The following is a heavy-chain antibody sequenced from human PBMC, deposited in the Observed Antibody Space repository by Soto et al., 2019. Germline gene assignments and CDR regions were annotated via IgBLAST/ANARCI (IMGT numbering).Heavy chain of an antibody. J-gene: IGHJ6*03. Sequence: QVQLVQSGAEVKKPGASVKVSCKASGYTFTSYGISWVRQAPGQGLEWMGWISAYNGNTNYARKLQRRVTMTTDTYTSTAYMELRSLRSHDTAVYYCAREMVPDSNYYSYYYMDVWGKGTTVTVSS. D-gene: IGHD4-4*01. CDR2: ISAYNGNT. V-gene: IGHV1-18*01. CDR1: GYTFTSYG. CDR3: AREMVPDSNYYSYYYMDV.